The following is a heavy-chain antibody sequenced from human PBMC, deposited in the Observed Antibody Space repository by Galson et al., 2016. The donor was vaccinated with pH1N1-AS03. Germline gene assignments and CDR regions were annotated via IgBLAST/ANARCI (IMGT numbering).Heavy chain of an antibody. CDR3: ARDLRAVADPY. Sequence: SLRLSCAASGFTFSAYSINWFRQAPGKGLEWVSHIGSRSSGKYYADSVTGRFTVSRDDAENSLYLQMNSLRVEDTAVYFCARDLRAVADPYWGQGTLVTVSS. D-gene: IGHD4-23*01. V-gene: IGHV3-48*01. CDR2: IGSRSSGK. CDR1: GFTFSAYS. J-gene: IGHJ4*02.